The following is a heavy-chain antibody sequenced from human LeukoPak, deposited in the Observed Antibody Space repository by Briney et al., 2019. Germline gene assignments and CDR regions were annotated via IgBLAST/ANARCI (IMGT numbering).Heavy chain of an antibody. CDR3: ARGWRWLQLSYFDY. Sequence: QPGRSLRLSCAASGFTFSSYAMHWVRQAPGKGLEWVAVISYDGSNKYYADSVKGRFTISRDNSKNTLYLQMNSLRAEDTAVYYCARGWRWLQLSYFDYWGQGTLVTVSS. CDR2: ISYDGSNK. CDR1: GFTFSSYA. D-gene: IGHD5-24*01. V-gene: IGHV3-30-3*01. J-gene: IGHJ4*02.